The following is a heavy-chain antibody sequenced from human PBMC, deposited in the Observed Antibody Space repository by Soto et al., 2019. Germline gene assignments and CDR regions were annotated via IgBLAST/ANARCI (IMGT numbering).Heavy chain of an antibody. D-gene: IGHD2-2*01. CDR3: AKDYCSSTSCAAPGI. CDR2: ISWDGGST. Sequence: GGSMRLSCAASGFTFDDYTMHWVRQDPGKGLEWVSLISWDGGSTYYADSVKGRFTISRDNSKNSLYLQMNSLRTEDTALYYCAKDYCSSTSCAAPGIWGQGTMVTVSS. CDR1: GFTFDDYT. J-gene: IGHJ3*02. V-gene: IGHV3-43*01.